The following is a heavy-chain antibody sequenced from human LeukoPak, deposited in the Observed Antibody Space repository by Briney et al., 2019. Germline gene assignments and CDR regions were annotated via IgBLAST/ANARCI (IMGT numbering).Heavy chain of an antibody. D-gene: IGHD6-13*01. J-gene: IGHJ6*03. CDR2: INPNSGGT. Sequence: GASVKVSCKASGYTFTGYYTHWVRQAPGQGLEWMGWINPNSGGTNYAQKFQGRVTMTRDTSISTAYMELSRLRSDDTAVYYCASQGRAAGNFDYYYMDVWGKGTTVTVSS. CDR3: ASQGRAAGNFDYYYMDV. CDR1: GYTFTGYY. V-gene: IGHV1-2*02.